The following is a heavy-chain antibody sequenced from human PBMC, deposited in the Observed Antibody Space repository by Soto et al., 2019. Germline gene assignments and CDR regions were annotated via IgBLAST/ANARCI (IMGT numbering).Heavy chain of an antibody. CDR1: GFTFSSCA. D-gene: IGHD3-3*01. V-gene: IGHV3-23*01. Sequence: GGSLRLSCAASGFTFSSCAMGWVRQAPGKGLEWVSDIIDSGGSTYYADSVKGRFTISRDNSKSTLYLQMNSLRVDDTAVYYCARDSSPYYDFWSGFYTYFDYWGQGALVTVSS. J-gene: IGHJ4*02. CDR3: ARDSSPYYDFWSGFYTYFDY. CDR2: IIDSGGST.